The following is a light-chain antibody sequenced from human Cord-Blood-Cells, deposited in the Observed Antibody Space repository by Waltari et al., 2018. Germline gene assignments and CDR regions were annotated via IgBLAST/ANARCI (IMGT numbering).Light chain of an antibody. V-gene: IGKV1-39*01. CDR2: AAS. Sequence: DIQMTHSPSSLSASVGDRVNITCRANQSISSYLKWYQQKPGKDPKLLIYAASSLQSGVPSRFSGSGSGTDFTLTISSLQPEDFATYYCQQSYSTPGTFGGGTKVEIK. J-gene: IGKJ4*01. CDR3: QQSYSTPGT. CDR1: QSISSY.